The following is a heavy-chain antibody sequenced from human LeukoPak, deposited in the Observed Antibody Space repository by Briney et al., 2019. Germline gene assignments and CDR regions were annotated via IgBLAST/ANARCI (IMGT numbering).Heavy chain of an antibody. V-gene: IGHV3-23*01. CDR2: ISGSGGST. Sequence: GGSLRLSCAASGFTFSSYAMSWVRQAPGKGLEWVSAISGSGGSTYHADSVKGRFTISRDNSKNTLYLQMNSLRAEDTAVYYCAKAFPKVTTGNYFDYWGQGTLVTVSS. D-gene: IGHD4-17*01. CDR1: GFTFSSYA. J-gene: IGHJ4*02. CDR3: AKAFPKVTTGNYFDY.